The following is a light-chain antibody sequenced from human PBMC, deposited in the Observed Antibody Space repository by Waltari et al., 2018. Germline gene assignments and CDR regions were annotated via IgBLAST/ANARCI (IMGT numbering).Light chain of an antibody. CDR1: SSDVGNYNL. CDR3: CSYAGFGIYV. Sequence: QSGLTQPASVSGSPGQSITISCTGTSSDVGNYNLVSWYQQYPGKAPKLMVYEVTKRASVVSDRFSGSKSGNTASLTIYVLQSEDEADYYCCSYAGFGIYVFGTGTKVTVL. V-gene: IGLV2-23*02. CDR2: EVT. J-gene: IGLJ1*01.